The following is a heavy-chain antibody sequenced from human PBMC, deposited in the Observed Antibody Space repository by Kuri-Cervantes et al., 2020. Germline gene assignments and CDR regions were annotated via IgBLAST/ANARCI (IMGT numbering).Heavy chain of an antibody. D-gene: IGHD2-21*01. CDR2: IYDSGST. CDR1: GGSFNDYY. V-gene: IGHV4-59*08. Sequence: SETLSLTCAVYGGSFNDYYWSWVRLSPGKGLEWIGHIYDSGSTKYNPSLKSRVTISVDTSKNQFSLRLTSVTAADTAVYYCARHVINSYYYYHYMDVWGKGATVTVSS. CDR3: ARHVINSYYYYHYMDV. J-gene: IGHJ6*03.